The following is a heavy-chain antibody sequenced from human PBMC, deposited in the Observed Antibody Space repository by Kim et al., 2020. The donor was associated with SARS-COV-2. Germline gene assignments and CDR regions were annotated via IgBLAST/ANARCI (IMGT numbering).Heavy chain of an antibody. J-gene: IGHJ3*02. V-gene: IGHV5-51*01. Sequence: PSFQGQVTISADKSINIAYLQWSSLKASDTAMYYCARRAIYESSGYSPFDIWGQGTMVTVSS. CDR3: ARRAIYESSGYSPFDI. D-gene: IGHD3-22*01.